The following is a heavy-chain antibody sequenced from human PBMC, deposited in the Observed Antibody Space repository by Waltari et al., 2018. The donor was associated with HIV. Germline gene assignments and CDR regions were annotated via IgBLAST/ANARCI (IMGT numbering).Heavy chain of an antibody. J-gene: IGHJ5*02. Sequence: QVQLQESVPGLVKPSQTLSLTCTGSGGPISSGIYSWRWNRHPAGKGLEWIGRIYTSGSTNYNPSLKSRVTISVDTSKNQFSLKLSSVTAAGTAVYYCARAGEYQRSGVNWFDPWGQGTLVTVSS. CDR2: IYTSGST. D-gene: IGHD2-2*01. V-gene: IGHV4-61*02. CDR1: GGPISSGIYS. CDR3: ARAGEYQRSGVNWFDP.